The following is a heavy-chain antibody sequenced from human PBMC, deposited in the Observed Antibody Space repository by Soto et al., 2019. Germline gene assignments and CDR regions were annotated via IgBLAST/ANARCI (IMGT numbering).Heavy chain of an antibody. Sequence: QVQLRQSGPGLVKPSGTLSLSCAVSGGSISSTNWWSWVRQSPGKGLEWIGEIYHSGSTTYNPSPRGRVTMSVDTSNNQFALQLRYVTAADTAVYYCATLPPRIELAVLPIPTWGQGTLVTVSA. V-gene: IGHV4-4*02. CDR3: ATLPPRIELAVLPIPT. CDR1: GGSISSTNW. D-gene: IGHD2-8*02. J-gene: IGHJ5*02. CDR2: IYHSGST.